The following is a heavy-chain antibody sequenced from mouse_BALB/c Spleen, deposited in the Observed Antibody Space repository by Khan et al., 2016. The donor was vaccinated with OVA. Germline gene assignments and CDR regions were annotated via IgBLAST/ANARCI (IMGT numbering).Heavy chain of an antibody. CDR2: ISYSGST. D-gene: IGHD6-1*01. CDR3: GSGLAY. V-gene: IGHV3-2*02. Sequence: EVQLQESGPGLVKPSQSLSLTCTVTGYSITSDYAWNWIRQFAGNKLEWMGYISYSGSTSYTPSLKSRITITRDTSKNQYFLQLNSVTTEDTATYYWGSGLAYWGQGTLVSVSA. J-gene: IGHJ3*01. CDR1: GYSITSDYA.